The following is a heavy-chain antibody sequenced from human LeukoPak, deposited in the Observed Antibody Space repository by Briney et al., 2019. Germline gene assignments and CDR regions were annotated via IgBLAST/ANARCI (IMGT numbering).Heavy chain of an antibody. J-gene: IGHJ4*02. Sequence: GGSLRLSCAASGFTFSSYSMNWVRQAPGKGLEWVSSISSSSSYIYYADSVKGRFTISRDNSKNTLYLQMNSLRAEDTAVYYCARAPHCSGGSCYSNPQDYWGQGTLVTVSS. CDR2: ISSSSSYI. CDR1: GFTFSSYS. D-gene: IGHD2-15*01. CDR3: ARAPHCSGGSCYSNPQDY. V-gene: IGHV3-21*01.